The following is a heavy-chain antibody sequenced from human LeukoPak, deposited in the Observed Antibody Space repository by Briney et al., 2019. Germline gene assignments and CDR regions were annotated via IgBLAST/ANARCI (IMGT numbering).Heavy chain of an antibody. V-gene: IGHV4-59*08. CDR3: ARHHYDSSGYYADYFDY. CDR2: IYYSGST. J-gene: IGHJ4*02. CDR1: GGSVSSYY. Sequence: SETLSLTCTVSGGSVSSYYWSWLRQPPGKGLEWIGYIYYSGSTNYNPSLKSRVTISVDTSKNQFSLKLSSVTAADTAVYYCARHHYDSSGYYADYFDYWGQGTLVTVSS. D-gene: IGHD3-22*01.